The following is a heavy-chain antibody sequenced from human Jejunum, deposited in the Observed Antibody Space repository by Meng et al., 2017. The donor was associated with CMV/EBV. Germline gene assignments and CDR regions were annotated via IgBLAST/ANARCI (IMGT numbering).Heavy chain of an antibody. CDR2: INYRAST. V-gene: IGHV4-34*01. CDR3: ATSFPDAWELLAY. Sequence: SGQSFNHYYWTSIRPPPVKELDWIGEINYRASTNYHPSLKSRVTISVDTSKNQFSLNLNSVAAADTAVYYCATSFPDAWELLAYWGQGTLVTVSS. D-gene: IGHD1-26*01. CDR1: GQSFNHYY. J-gene: IGHJ4*02.